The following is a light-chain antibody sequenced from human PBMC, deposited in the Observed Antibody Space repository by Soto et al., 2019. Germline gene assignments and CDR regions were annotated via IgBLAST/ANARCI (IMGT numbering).Light chain of an antibody. CDR1: QSVSNNY. V-gene: IGKV3-20*01. J-gene: IGKJ1*01. CDR3: QHYNSYSEA. CDR2: GAS. Sequence: EIVLTQSPGTLSLSPGERATLSGRASQSVSNNYLAWYQQKPGQAPRLLIYGASNRATGIPDRFSGSGSGTEFTLTISSLQPDDFATYYCQHYNSYSEAFGQGTKVDIK.